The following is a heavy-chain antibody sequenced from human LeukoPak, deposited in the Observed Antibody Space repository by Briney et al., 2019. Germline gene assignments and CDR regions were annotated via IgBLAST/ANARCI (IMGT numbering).Heavy chain of an antibody. CDR1: GFTSSSYW. CDR2: INSDGSST. D-gene: IGHD2-2*01. Sequence: PGGSLRLSCAASGFTSSSYWMHWVRQAPGRGLVWVSRINSDGSSTSYADSAKGRFTISRDNAKNTLYLQMNSLRAEDTAVYYCARAAIVVVPAATERYYYYYGMDVWGQGTTVTVSS. V-gene: IGHV3-74*01. CDR3: ARAAIVVVPAATERYYYYYGMDV. J-gene: IGHJ6*02.